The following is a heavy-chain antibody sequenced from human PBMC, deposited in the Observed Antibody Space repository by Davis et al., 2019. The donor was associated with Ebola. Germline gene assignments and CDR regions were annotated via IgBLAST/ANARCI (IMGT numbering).Heavy chain of an antibody. CDR2: IFPGDSDT. CDR3: ARQVGYYDSTLYGMDV. J-gene: IGHJ6*02. D-gene: IGHD3-22*01. Sequence: GESLKISCKGSGYSFTSYWIVWVRQMPGKGLECMGIIFPGDSDTNYSPSFQGHVTISADKSISTAYLQWSSLKASDTAMYYCARQVGYYDSTLYGMDVWGQGTTVTVSS. V-gene: IGHV5-51*01. CDR1: GYSFTSYW.